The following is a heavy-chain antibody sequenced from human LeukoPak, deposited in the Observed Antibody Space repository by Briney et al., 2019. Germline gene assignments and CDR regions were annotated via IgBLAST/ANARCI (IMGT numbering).Heavy chain of an antibody. Sequence: GGSLRLSCTASGFTFTNAWMTWVRQAPGKGLEWVGRIRSTTDGGTTDYAAPVKGRFTVSRDDSGGTLYLQMNILKTEDTVVYYCTTWAAAAGLDGGQGTLVTV. CDR1: GFTFTNAW. D-gene: IGHD6-13*01. CDR2: IRSTTDGGTT. CDR3: TTWAAAAGLD. J-gene: IGHJ4*02. V-gene: IGHV3-15*01.